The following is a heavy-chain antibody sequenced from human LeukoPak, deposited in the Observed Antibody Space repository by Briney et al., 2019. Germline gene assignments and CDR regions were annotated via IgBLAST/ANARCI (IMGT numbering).Heavy chain of an antibody. CDR3: ARDYYYGSGGYGMDV. V-gene: IGHV1-3*01. J-gene: IGHJ6*04. Sequence: ASVKVSCKASGYTFTSYAMHWVRQAPGQRLEWMGWINAGNGNTKYSQKFQGRVTITRDTSVSTAYMELSSLRSEDTAVYYCARDYYYGSGGYGMDVWGKGTTVTVSS. CDR1: GYTFTSYA. D-gene: IGHD3-10*01. CDR2: INAGNGNT.